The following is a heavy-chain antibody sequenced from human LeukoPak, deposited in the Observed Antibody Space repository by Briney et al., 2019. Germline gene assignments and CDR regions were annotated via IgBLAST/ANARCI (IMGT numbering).Heavy chain of an antibody. J-gene: IGHJ4*02. V-gene: IGHV1-69*04. CDR3: ARLMRGSSPEHFDY. CDR1: GYTFTSYG. D-gene: IGHD6-6*01. Sequence: SVKVSCKASGYTFTSYGISWVRQAPGQGLEWMGRIIPILGIANYAQKFQGRVTITADKSTSTAYMELSSLRSEDTAVYYCARLMRGSSPEHFDYWGQGTLVTVSS. CDR2: IIPILGIA.